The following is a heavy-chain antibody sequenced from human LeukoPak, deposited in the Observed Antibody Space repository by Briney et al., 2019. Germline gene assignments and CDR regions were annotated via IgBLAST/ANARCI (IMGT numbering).Heavy chain of an antibody. Sequence: GGSLRLSCAASGFTFSDYYMSWIRQAPGKGLEWVSYISSSGSTIYYADSVKGRFTISRDNSKNTLYLQMNSLRAEDTALYYCAKDDRYFDILTGYYTPLYYFDYWGQGTLVTVSS. D-gene: IGHD3-9*01. CDR3: AKDDRYFDILTGYYTPLYYFDY. CDR1: GFTFSDYY. V-gene: IGHV3-11*01. CDR2: ISSSGSTI. J-gene: IGHJ4*02.